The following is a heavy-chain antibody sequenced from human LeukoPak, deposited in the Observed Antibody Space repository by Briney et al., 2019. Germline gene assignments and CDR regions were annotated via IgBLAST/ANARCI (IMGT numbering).Heavy chain of an antibody. D-gene: IGHD2-2*01. J-gene: IGHJ6*03. CDR3: ARRGGYQLPSSNYYYYMDV. CDR2: IIPIFGTA. CDR1: GGTFSSYA. Sequence: GSSVKVSCKASGGTFSSYAISWVRQAPGQGLEWMGGIIPIFGTANYAQKFQGRVTITTDESTSTAYMELSSLRSEDTAVYYCARRGGYQLPSSNYYYYMDVWGKGTTVTVSS. V-gene: IGHV1-69*05.